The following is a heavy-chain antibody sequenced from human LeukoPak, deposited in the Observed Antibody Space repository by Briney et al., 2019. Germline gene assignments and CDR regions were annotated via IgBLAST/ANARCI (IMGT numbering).Heavy chain of an antibody. CDR3: GKAYSASGGAFDI. CDR1: GFTFDDYA. J-gene: IGHJ3*02. D-gene: IGHD6-13*01. Sequence: GGSLRLSCAASGFTFDDYAMHWVRQAPGKGLEWVSGISWNSDSIGYAGSVKGRFTISRDNAKNSLYLHMNSLRAEDMALYYCGKAYSASGGAFDIWGQGTMVTASS. V-gene: IGHV3-9*03. CDR2: ISWNSDSI.